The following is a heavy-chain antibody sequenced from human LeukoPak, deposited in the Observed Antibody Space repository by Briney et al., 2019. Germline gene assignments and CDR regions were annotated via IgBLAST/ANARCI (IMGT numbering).Heavy chain of an antibody. CDR2: IRSKAYGGTT. CDR3: TRKSYSQGFDY. V-gene: IGHV3-49*04. CDR1: GFTFCDYA. J-gene: IGHJ4*02. Sequence: GRSLRLSCTASGFTFCDYAMSWVRQAPGKGREWVGFIRSKAYGGTTEYAASVKGRFTISRDDSKSIAYLQMNSLKTEDTAVYYCTRKSYSQGFDYWGQGTLVTVSS. D-gene: IGHD6-13*01.